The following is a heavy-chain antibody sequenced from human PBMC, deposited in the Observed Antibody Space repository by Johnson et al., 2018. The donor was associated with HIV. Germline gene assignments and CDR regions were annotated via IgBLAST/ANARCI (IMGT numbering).Heavy chain of an antibody. CDR3: ARDGGIGSTREDAFDI. CDR2: ISYDGSNK. CDR1: GFTFSSYA. D-gene: IGHD2-2*01. V-gene: IGHV3-30-3*01. J-gene: IGHJ3*02. Sequence: QVQLVESGGGLVQPGWSLRLSCAASGFTFSSYAMHWVRQAPGKGLEWVAVISYDGSNKYYADSVKGRFTISRDTSKNTLYLQMNSLRAEDTAVYYCARDGGIGSTREDAFDIWGQGTMVTVSS.